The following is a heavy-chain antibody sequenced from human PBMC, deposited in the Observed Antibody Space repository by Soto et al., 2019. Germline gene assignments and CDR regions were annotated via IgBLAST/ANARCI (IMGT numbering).Heavy chain of an antibody. V-gene: IGHV4-31*01. Sequence: QVQLQESGPGLVKPSQTLSLTCTVSGGSISSGGYYWSWIRQHPGKGLEWIGYIYYSGSTYYNPSLKCPVTISVDPPKTQFSLKLSSVTAACTAVYYCAPYGSGTYNPTTFDYWGLGTLVTVSS. CDR3: APYGSGTYNPTTFDY. J-gene: IGHJ4*02. D-gene: IGHD3-10*01. CDR1: GGSISSGGYY. CDR2: IYYSGST.